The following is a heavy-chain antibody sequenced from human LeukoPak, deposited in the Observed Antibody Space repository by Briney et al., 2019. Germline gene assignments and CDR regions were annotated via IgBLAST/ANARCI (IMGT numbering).Heavy chain of an antibody. CDR2: ISGSGDDT. Sequence: PGGSLRLSCAASGLTFSSYAMSWVRQAPGKGLEWVSGISGSGDDTYYTDSVKGRFTISRDNSNNTMYLQMNNLRSEDTAVYFCVRDYYGSGTYQGNYYYGMDVWGHGTTVTVSS. CDR3: VRDYYGSGTYQGNYYYGMDV. V-gene: IGHV3-23*01. CDR1: GLTFSSYA. D-gene: IGHD3-10*01. J-gene: IGHJ6*02.